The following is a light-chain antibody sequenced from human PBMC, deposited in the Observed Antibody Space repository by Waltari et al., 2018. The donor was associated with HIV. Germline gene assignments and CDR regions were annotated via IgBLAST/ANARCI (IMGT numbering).Light chain of an antibody. J-gene: IGLJ2*01. Sequence: QSALTQPASVSGSPGQSLTISCTGATRNIGFFNLVSWYRQYPGKAPQLIIYVVTSRPSGISSRFSGSKSGNTASLTISGLQVDDEADYYCSSYASDDTVVFGGGTKLTVL. CDR2: VVT. V-gene: IGLV2-14*01. CDR1: TRNIGFFNL. CDR3: SSYASDDTVV.